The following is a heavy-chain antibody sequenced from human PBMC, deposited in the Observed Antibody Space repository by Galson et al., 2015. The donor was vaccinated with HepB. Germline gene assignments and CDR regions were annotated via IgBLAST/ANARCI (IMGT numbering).Heavy chain of an antibody. V-gene: IGHV3-73*01. CDR2: IRXXXSNYXX. Sequence: SLRLSXAXSGFTXXXSAXHXXRQAXGKGPEXXXXIRXXXSNYXXXYVPSLKXXFTISRDDSKNMXXLHXKSLKTEDTAVYYCXRXXXXXGYSSRWGQGT. CDR1: GFTXXXSA. D-gene: IGHD5-12*01. J-gene: IGHJ4*02. CDR3: XRXXXXXGYSSR.